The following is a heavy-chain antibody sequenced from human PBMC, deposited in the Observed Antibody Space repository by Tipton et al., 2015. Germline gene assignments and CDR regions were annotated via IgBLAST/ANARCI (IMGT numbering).Heavy chain of an antibody. CDR3: ACQDYDSLTRDYQTVDY. V-gene: IGHV4-59*08. D-gene: IGHD3-9*01. CDR2: IDFRGST. Sequence: TLSLTCSVSGGSIDSYYWSWIRQPPGTRLEWIGYIDFRGSTEYNPSLKSRVTISVDTSKNQFSLKLSSVTAADTAVYYCACQDYDSLTRDYQTVDYWGQGTLVTVSS. CDR1: GGSIDSYY. J-gene: IGHJ4*02.